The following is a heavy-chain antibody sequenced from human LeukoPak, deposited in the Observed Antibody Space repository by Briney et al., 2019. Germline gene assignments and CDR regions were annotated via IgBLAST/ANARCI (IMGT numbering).Heavy chain of an antibody. D-gene: IGHD3-16*01. CDR2: IYYSGST. CDR3: ARAGKIGDLDY. CDR1: GGSISSYH. Sequence: SETLSLTCTVSGGSISSYHWSWIRQPPGKGLEWIGYIYYSGSTNYNPSLKSRVTISVDTSKNQFSLKLSSVTAADTAVYYCARAGKIGDLDYWGQGTLVTVSS. J-gene: IGHJ4*02. V-gene: IGHV4-59*01.